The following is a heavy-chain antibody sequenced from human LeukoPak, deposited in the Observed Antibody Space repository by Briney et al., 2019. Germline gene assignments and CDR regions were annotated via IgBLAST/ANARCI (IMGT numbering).Heavy chain of an antibody. CDR1: GYTFTSYG. J-gene: IGHJ4*02. V-gene: IGHV1-18*01. D-gene: IGHD3-3*01. Sequence: GASVKVSCTASGYTFTSYGISWVRQAPGQGLEWTGWISAYNGNTNYAQKLQGRVTMTTDTSTSTAYMELRSLRSDDTAVYYCARGYYDFWSGYYTRFDYWGQGTLVTVSS. CDR2: ISAYNGNT. CDR3: ARGYYDFWSGYYTRFDY.